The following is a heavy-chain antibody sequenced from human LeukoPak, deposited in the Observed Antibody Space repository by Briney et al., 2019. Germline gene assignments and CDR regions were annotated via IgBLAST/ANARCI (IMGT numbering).Heavy chain of an antibody. CDR3: AKGRAGARQYMDV. J-gene: IGHJ6*03. CDR1: GFTFSSYG. CDR2: ISGSGGAT. Sequence: PGGSLRLSCAASGFTFSSYGMSWVRRAPGKGLEWVSTISGSGGATYYADSVKGRFTISRDNSKNTLYLQMNSLRAEDTAVYYCAKGRAGARQYMDVWGKGTTVTISS. V-gene: IGHV3-23*01.